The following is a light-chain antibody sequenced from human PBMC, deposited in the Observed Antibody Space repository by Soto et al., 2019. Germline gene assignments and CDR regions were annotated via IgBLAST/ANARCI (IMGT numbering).Light chain of an antibody. CDR3: QQYYSTPHT. CDR2: WAS. V-gene: IGKV4-1*01. Sequence: DIVMTQSPDSLAVSLGERATINCKSSQSVLYSSKNRNYLAWYQQKPGQPPKLLIDWASTRESGVPDRFSGSGSGTDFTLTISSLQAEDVAVYYCQQYYSTPHTFGQRTKLEIK. J-gene: IGKJ2*01. CDR1: QSVLYSSKNRNY.